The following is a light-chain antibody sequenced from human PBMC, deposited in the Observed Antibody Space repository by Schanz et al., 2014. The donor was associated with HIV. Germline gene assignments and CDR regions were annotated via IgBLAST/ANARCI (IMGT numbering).Light chain of an antibody. Sequence: QSALTQPPSASGSPGQSVTISCTGTSSDIGAYNYVSWYQQHPGKAPKLMIYDVNNRPSGVSDRFSGSKSGNTASLTISGLQADDEGDYYCSSYTTNRTMAFGGGTKLTVL. V-gene: IGLV2-14*01. CDR2: DVN. CDR3: SSYTTNRTMA. CDR1: SSDIGAYNY. J-gene: IGLJ2*01.